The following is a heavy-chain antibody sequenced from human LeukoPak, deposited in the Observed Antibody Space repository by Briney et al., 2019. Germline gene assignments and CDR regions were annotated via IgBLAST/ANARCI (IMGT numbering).Heavy chain of an antibody. CDR1: GFTFSSYA. J-gene: IGHJ6*04. CDR2: ISYDGSNK. V-gene: IGHV3-30*04. D-gene: IGHD3-10*01. CDR3: ARDRTHAGSGPGVYYYYYYGMDV. Sequence: PGRSLRLSCAASGFTFSSYAMHWVRQAPGKGLEWVAVISYDGSNKYYADSVKGRFTISRDNSKNTLYLQMNSLRAEDTAVYYCARDRTHAGSGPGVYYYYYYGMDVWGKGTTVTVSS.